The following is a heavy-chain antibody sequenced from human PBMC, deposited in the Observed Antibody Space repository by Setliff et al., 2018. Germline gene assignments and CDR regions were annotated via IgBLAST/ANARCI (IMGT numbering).Heavy chain of an antibody. Sequence: GGSLRLSCVVSGFSFSNYGMTWVRQAPGKGLQWVSGILGGGGNGGRGTIYADSVRGRFIISRDNSKNTLYLHMNSLRAEDTALYYCAKDRVPDNIWDFDSWGPGTLVTVSS. CDR3: AKDRVPDNIWDFDS. CDR2: ILGGGGNGGRGT. CDR1: GFSFSNYG. V-gene: IGHV3-23*01. D-gene: IGHD1-26*01. J-gene: IGHJ5*01.